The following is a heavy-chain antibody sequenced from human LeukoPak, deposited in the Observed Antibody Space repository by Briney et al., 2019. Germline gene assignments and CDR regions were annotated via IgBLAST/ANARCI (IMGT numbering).Heavy chain of an antibody. J-gene: IGHJ4*02. CDR3: ARSTVYCSGGSCYSDDFDY. V-gene: IGHV3-21*01. D-gene: IGHD2-15*01. Sequence: PGGSLRLSCAASGFTFSSYSMNWVRQAPGKGLEWVSSISSSSSYIYYADSVKGRFTISRDNAKNSLYLQMNSLRAEDTAVFYCARSTVYCSGGSCYSDDFDYWGQGTLVTVSS. CDR1: GFTFSSYS. CDR2: ISSSSSYI.